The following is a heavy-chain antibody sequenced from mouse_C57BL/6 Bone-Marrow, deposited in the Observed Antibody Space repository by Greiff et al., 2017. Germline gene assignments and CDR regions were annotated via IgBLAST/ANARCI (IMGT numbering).Heavy chain of an antibody. D-gene: IGHD2-5*01. V-gene: IGHV5-4*03. J-gene: IGHJ1*03. CDR2: ISDGGSYT. CDR1: GFTFSSYA. Sequence: EVKLMESGGGLVKPGGSLKLSCAASGFTFSSYAMSWVRQTPEKRLEWVATISDGGSYTYYPDNVKGRFTISRDNAKNNLYLQMSHLKSEDTAMYYCARASAYYSNYWYFDVWGTGTTVTVSS. CDR3: ARASAYYSNYWYFDV.